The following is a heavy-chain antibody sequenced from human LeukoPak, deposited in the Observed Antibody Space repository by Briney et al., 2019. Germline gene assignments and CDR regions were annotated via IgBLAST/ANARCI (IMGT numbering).Heavy chain of an antibody. D-gene: IGHD1-26*01. J-gene: IGHJ3*02. CDR3: ARVPSGSYFNDAFDI. Sequence: ASVKVSCKASGYPLTGYYMHWVRQAPGQGLEWMGWISPNSGGTDYARKFQGRVTMTRDTSISTAYMELNSLRSEDTAVYYCARVPSGSYFNDAFDIWGQGTMVTVSS. CDR2: ISPNSGGT. CDR1: GYPLTGYY. V-gene: IGHV1-2*02.